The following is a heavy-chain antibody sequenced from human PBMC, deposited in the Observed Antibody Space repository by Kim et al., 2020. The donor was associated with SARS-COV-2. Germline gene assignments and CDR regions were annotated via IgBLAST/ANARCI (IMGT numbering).Heavy chain of an antibody. CDR3: AREFSSSSAFHM. Sequence: TNYSQKFQGRVTMTRDMSINTAYMELSSLRSDDTAIYYCAREFSSSSAFHMWGQGTMVTVAS. D-gene: IGHD6-6*01. CDR2: T. V-gene: IGHV1-2*02. J-gene: IGHJ3*02.